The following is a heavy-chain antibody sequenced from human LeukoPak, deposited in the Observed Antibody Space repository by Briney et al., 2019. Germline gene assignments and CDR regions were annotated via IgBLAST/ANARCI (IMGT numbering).Heavy chain of an antibody. J-gene: IGHJ4*02. CDR3: AKPRYFDWLLSPAAFDY. D-gene: IGHD3-9*01. V-gene: IGHV3-43*02. CDR1: GFTFDDYA. CDR2: ISGDGGST. Sequence: GGSLRLSCAASGFTFDDYAMHWVRQAPGKDLEWVSLISGDGGSTYYADSVKGRFTISRDNSKNSLYLQMNSLRTEDTALYYCAKPRYFDWLLSPAAFDYWGQGTLVTVSS.